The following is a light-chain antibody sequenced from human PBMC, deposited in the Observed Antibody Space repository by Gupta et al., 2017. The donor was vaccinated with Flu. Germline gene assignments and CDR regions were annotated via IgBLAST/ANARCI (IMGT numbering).Light chain of an antibody. CDR2: GTS. J-gene: IGKJ1*01. V-gene: IGKV3-20*01. Sequence: DNVLTQSPGTVSLSPGESATLSCKTSQSVSTNFLAWFQQKPGQAPRLLIYGTSTRATGIPDRFGGSGSGTHFTLTISRLEPEDSAVYYCQQYGSIPWTFGHETKVEI. CDR3: QQYGSIPWT. CDR1: QSVSTNF.